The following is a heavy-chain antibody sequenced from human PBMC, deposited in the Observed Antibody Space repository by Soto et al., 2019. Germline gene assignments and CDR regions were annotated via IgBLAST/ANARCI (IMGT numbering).Heavy chain of an antibody. CDR1: VFTFSSYG. CDR2: ISYDGSNK. J-gene: IGHJ6*02. Sequence: PVGSLRLSCAASVFTFSSYGMHCVRQAPGKGLEWVAVISYDGSNKYYADSVKGRFTISRDNSKNTLYLQMNSLRAEDTAVYYCAKDLYSSSWYYYYGMDVWGQGTTVTVSS. D-gene: IGHD6-13*01. V-gene: IGHV3-30*18. CDR3: AKDLYSSSWYYYYGMDV.